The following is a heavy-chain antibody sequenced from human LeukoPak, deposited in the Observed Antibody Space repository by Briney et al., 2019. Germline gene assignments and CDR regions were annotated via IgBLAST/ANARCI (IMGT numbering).Heavy chain of an antibody. Sequence: SETLSLTCTVSGGSISSYYWSWIRQPPGKGLEWIGYIYYSGSTNYNPSLKSRVTISVDTSKNQFSLKLSSVTAADTAVYYCARLDIAVTFFDYWGQGTLVTVSS. CDR3: ARLDIAVTFFDY. D-gene: IGHD6-19*01. CDR2: IYYSGST. V-gene: IGHV4-59*08. J-gene: IGHJ4*02. CDR1: GGSISSYY.